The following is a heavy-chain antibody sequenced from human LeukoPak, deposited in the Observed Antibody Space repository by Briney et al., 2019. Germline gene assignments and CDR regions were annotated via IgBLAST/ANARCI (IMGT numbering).Heavy chain of an antibody. CDR1: GTSFSSYY. CDR2: VNHRGYT. Sequence: SETLSLTCGVSGTSFSSYYWSWIRQTPGKGLEWIGEVNHRGYTNMNPSLKSRVTISVDTSKNQFSLRMNTVTAADTAVYYCARMTTGPDTWGPGTPVTASS. V-gene: IGHV4-34*01. J-gene: IGHJ5*02. CDR3: ARMTTGPDT. D-gene: IGHD4-17*01.